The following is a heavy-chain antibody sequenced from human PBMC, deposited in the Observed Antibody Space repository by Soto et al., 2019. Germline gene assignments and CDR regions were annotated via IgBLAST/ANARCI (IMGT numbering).Heavy chain of an antibody. Sequence: EVQLLESGGGLVQPGGSLRLSCEASGSTIINYAMTWLRQAPGQGLEWVSTFTSPGVTYYADSVKGRFTISRDTSKNTLFLQMNSLRAEDTAVYYCAKREARTGSYFDWGQGTLVTVSP. CDR1: GSTIINYA. CDR2: FTSPGVT. V-gene: IGHV3-23*01. D-gene: IGHD1-26*01. J-gene: IGHJ4*02. CDR3: AKREARTGSYFD.